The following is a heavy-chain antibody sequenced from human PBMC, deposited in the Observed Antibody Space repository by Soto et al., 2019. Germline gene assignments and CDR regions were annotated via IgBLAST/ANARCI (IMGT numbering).Heavy chain of an antibody. CDR1: GGSISSSNW. CDR2: IYHSGST. J-gene: IGHJ6*02. CDR3: ARDSVAVDFWSGYYRYYYYGMDV. V-gene: IGHV4-4*02. D-gene: IGHD3-3*01. Sequence: PSGTLSLTCAVSGGSISSSNWWRWGRQPPGKGLEWIGEIYHSGSTNYNPSLKSRVTISVDKSKNQFSLKLSSVTAADTAVYYCARDSVAVDFWSGYYRYYYYGMDVWGQGTTVTVS.